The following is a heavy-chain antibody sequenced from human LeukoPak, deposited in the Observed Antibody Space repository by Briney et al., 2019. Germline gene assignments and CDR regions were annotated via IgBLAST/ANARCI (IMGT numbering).Heavy chain of an antibody. CDR2: INHSGST. D-gene: IGHD3-16*01. J-gene: IGHJ4*02. CDR3: ASFLTDY. CDR1: GESFSGYY. Sequence: PSETLSLTCAVYGESFSGYYWSWIRQPPGKGLEWIGEINHSGSTNYNPSLRSRVTISVDTSKNQFSLKLSSVTAADTAVYYCASFLTDYWGQGTLVTVSS. V-gene: IGHV4-34*01.